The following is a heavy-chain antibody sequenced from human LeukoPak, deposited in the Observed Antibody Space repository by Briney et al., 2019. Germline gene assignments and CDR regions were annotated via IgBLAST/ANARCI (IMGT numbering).Heavy chain of an antibody. J-gene: IGHJ4*02. CDR1: GFTFSSYA. CDR2: ISGSGGST. V-gene: IGHV3-23*01. D-gene: IGHD4-17*01. Sequence: GGSLRLSCAASGFTFSSYAMSWVRQPPGKGLEWVSAISGSGGSTYYADSVKGRFTISRDNSKNTLYLQMNSLRAEDTAVYYCAKGRSMTTVTTYFDYWGQGTLVTVSS. CDR3: AKGRSMTTVTTYFDY.